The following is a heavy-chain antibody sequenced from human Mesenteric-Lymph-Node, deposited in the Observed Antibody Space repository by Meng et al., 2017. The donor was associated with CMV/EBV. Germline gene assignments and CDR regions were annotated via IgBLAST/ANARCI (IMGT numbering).Heavy chain of an antibody. Sequence: ASVKVSCKVSGYTLTELSMHWVRQAPGKGLEWMGGFDPEDDETIYAQKFQGRVTMTEDTSTDTVYMELSSLRSEDTAVYYCAAQWVVAAKGGLHYWGQGTLVTVSS. D-gene: IGHD2-15*01. V-gene: IGHV1-24*01. CDR2: FDPEDDET. J-gene: IGHJ4*02. CDR3: AAQWVVAAKGGLHY. CDR1: GYTLTELS.